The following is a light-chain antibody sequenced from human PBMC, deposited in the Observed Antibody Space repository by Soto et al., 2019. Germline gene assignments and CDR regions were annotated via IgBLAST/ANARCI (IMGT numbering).Light chain of an antibody. V-gene: IGKV1-8*01. CDR2: AAS. Sequence: AIRMTQSPSSLSASTGDRVTITCRASPGISSYLAWYQQKPGKAPKLLIYAASTLQSGVPSRFSGSGSGTDFTLTISCLQSEDFATYYCQQYYSYSWTFGQGTKVEIK. CDR1: PGISSY. CDR3: QQYYSYSWT. J-gene: IGKJ1*01.